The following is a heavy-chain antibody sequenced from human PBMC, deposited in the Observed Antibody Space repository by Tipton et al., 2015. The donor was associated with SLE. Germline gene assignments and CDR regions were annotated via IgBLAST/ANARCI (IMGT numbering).Heavy chain of an antibody. CDR3: ARVVTVGATHYYDVDV. J-gene: IGHJ6*02. V-gene: IGHV4-31*03. CDR1: GGSISSGGYY. Sequence: TLSLTCTVSGGSISSGGYYWSWIRQLPGKGLEWIGYISNGGSTNYRPSLRSRVTMSEGTSKTQFSLNLSSLTAADTAIYHCARVVTVGATHYYDVDVWGPGTTVTVSS. CDR2: ISNGGST. D-gene: IGHD2-15*01.